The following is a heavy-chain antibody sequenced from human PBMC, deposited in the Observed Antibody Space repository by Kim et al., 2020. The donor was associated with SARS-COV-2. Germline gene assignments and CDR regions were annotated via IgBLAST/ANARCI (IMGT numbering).Heavy chain of an antibody. D-gene: IGHD3-22*01. V-gene: IGHV3-23*01. CDR1: GFTFSSYS. CDR2: ISGSGGST. CDR3: ADYYDSNFDY. J-gene: IGHJ4*02. Sequence: GGSLRLSCAASGFTFSSYSMSWVRQAPGKALEWVSAISGSGGSTYYADSVKGRFTISRDNSKNTLYLQMDSPRAADTAIYYCADYYDSNFDYWGQGTLVTVSS.